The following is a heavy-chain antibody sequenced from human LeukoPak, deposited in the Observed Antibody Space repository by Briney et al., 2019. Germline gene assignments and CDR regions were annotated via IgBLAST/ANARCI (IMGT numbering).Heavy chain of an antibody. D-gene: IGHD3-16*01. CDR1: GESFTGYY. CDR2: IDHRGNT. V-gene: IGHV4-34*01. J-gene: IGHJ4*02. Sequence: SETLSLTCAVYGESFTGYYWSWIRQSPGTGLEWIGEIDHRGNTNYNPSLTSRVTISVDTSKNQFSLRLNSETAADTAVYYCARLSDFDYIRGSYGPYDYWGQGTLVTVSS. CDR3: ARLSDFDYIRGSYGPYDY.